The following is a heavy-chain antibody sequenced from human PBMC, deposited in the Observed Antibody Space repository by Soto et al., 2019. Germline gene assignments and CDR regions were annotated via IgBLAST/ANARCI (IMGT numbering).Heavy chain of an antibody. CDR2: INPSGGST. CDR3: ARGMTTVTSDAFDI. J-gene: IGHJ3*02. Sequence: QVQLVQSGAEVKKPGASVKVSCKASGYTFTSYYMHWLRQAPGQGLEWMGIINPSGGSTFYAQNFQGRVTMTRDTSMSTVYMELSSLRSEDTAVYYCARGMTTVTSDAFDIWGQGTMVTVSS. V-gene: IGHV1-46*01. D-gene: IGHD4-4*01. CDR1: GYTFTSYY.